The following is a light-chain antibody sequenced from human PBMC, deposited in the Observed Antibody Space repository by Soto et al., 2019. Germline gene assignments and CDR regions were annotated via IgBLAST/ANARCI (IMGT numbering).Light chain of an antibody. CDR1: HSVTTH. Sequence: IVLTQAPDTLSFSPGEKATLSFWASHSVTTHLAWFQQRPGQTPRLLIYDASTRAPGIPARFSGRGSGADFTLTISSLEPEDFAVYYCQQRSDSITFGQGTRLEIK. V-gene: IGKV3-11*01. CDR3: QQRSDSIT. J-gene: IGKJ5*01. CDR2: DAS.